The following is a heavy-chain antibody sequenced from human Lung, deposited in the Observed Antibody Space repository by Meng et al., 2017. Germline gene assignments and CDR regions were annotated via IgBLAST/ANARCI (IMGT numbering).Heavy chain of an antibody. CDR1: GYTFTAYY. Sequence: VKVSCKPSGYTFTAYYIHWVRQAPGQGLEWMGHINPNNGGTLYAQKFQGRVSMTSDTSISTVYVELSGLRSDDTAVYYCARDENISLGKLFGDYWGQGTLVTVSS. D-gene: IGHD4-23*01. CDR3: ARDENISLGKLFGDY. CDR2: INPNNGGT. V-gene: IGHV1-2*06. J-gene: IGHJ4*02.